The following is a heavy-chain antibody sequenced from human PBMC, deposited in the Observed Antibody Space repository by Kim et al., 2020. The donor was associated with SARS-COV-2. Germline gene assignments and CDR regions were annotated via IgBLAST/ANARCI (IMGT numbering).Heavy chain of an antibody. J-gene: IGHJ4*02. CDR3: SGSSGWYRLDY. Sequence: NYNPSLKSRVTITVDKSKNHFSLNLNSVTAAETAVYYCSGSSGWYRLDYWGQGTLVTVSS. V-gene: IGHV4-4*02. D-gene: IGHD6-19*01.